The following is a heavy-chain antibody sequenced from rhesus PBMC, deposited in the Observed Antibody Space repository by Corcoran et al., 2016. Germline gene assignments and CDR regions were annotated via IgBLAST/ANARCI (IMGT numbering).Heavy chain of an antibody. Sequence: QVTLKESGPALVKPTQTLTLTCTFSGFSLSTSGMGVGWIRQPPGKALEWLASIYWDDDKYYITSMKRRLTHSKDTSKNQVVLTMTNMDPVDTATYYCARGPEYEHRFDYWGQGVLVTVSS. V-gene: IGHV2S1*01. CDR3: ARGPEYEHRFDY. CDR1: GFSLSTSGMG. J-gene: IGHJ4*01. D-gene: IGHD1-38*01. CDR2: IYWDDDK.